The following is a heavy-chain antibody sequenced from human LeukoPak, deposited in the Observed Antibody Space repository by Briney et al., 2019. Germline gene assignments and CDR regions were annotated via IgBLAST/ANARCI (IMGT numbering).Heavy chain of an antibody. J-gene: IGHJ4*02. D-gene: IGHD6-13*01. V-gene: IGHV3-66*01. CDR1: GITVSRNY. CDR3: VRDIVPYSSNWYYFDY. CDR2: IYIVGDT. Sequence: PGGSLRLSCAASGITVSRNYMSWVRQAPGKGLEWVSIIYIVGDTYYADSVKGRFTISRDNSRNTLYLQMNSLRAEDTAVYYCVRDIVPYSSNWYYFDYWGQGTLVTVSS.